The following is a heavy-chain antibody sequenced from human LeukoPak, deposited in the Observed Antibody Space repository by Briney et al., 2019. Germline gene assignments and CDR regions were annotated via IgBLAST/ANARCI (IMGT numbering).Heavy chain of an antibody. CDR2: ISYDGRNK. CDR3: ARDHSKYYFDY. Sequence: GGSLRLSCAAPGFTFSNYAIHWVRQAPGKGLEWVAIISYDGRNKYYADSVKGRFTISRDNSKNTLYLQTNSLRAEDTAVYYCARDHSKYYFDYWGQGTLVTVSS. J-gene: IGHJ4*02. V-gene: IGHV3-30*04. CDR1: GFTFSNYA.